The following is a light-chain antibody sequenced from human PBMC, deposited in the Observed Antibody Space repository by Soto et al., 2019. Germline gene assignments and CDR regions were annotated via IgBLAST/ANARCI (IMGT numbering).Light chain of an antibody. CDR3: NQRSNWPLT. V-gene: IGKV3-11*01. CDR2: DTY. CDR1: QTISSY. Sequence: EIVLTQSPATLSLSPGERATLSCRASQTISSYLAWYQHKPGQAPRLLIYDTYNRATGIQARFSGSGSGTDFTLTIRSLEPEDFAVYYCNQRSNWPLTFGGGTKVDIK. J-gene: IGKJ4*01.